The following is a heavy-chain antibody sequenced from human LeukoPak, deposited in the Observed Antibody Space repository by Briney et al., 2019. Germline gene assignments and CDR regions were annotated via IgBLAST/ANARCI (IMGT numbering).Heavy chain of an antibody. V-gene: IGHV3-66*01. Sequence: GGSLRLSCAASEFSVGSNYMTWVRQAPGKGLEWVSLIYSGGSTYYADSVKGRFTISRDNSKNTLYLQMNSLRAEDTAVYYCARDYVSGSFGPWGQGTLVTVSS. J-gene: IGHJ5*02. D-gene: IGHD3-10*01. CDR2: IYSGGST. CDR3: ARDYVSGSFGP. CDR1: EFSVGSNY.